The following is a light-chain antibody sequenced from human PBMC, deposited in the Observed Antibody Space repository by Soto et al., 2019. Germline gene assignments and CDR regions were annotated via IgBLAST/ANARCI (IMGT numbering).Light chain of an antibody. CDR2: DAS. Sequence: EIVLTQSPATLSLSPGERATLFCRASQTISNYLAWYQQKPGQAPRLLIYDASNRAAGIPARFSGSGSGTDVILTISSLEAEDLAVYYCQQRTNWPLTFGGGTKVEIK. CDR1: QTISNY. J-gene: IGKJ4*01. V-gene: IGKV3-11*01. CDR3: QQRTNWPLT.